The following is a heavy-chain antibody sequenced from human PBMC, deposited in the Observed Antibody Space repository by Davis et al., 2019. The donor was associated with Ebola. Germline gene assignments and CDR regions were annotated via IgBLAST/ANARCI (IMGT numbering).Heavy chain of an antibody. CDR3: ARASVETSGGMDV. J-gene: IGHJ6*02. V-gene: IGHV3-74*01. CDR1: GFTFSSYC. CDR2: INGAGDNT. Sequence: GESLKISCAASGFTFSSYCMHWVRQAPGKGLVWVSHINGAGDNTNYADSVKGRFTISRDNAKNTLYLQMNSLRAEDTAVYYCARASVETSGGMDVWGQGTTVTVSS. D-gene: IGHD4-23*01.